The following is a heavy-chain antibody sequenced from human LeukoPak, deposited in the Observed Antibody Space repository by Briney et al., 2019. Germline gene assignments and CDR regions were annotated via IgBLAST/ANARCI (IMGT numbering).Heavy chain of an antibody. CDR3: ARDLYSRKPKNFDY. CDR1: GFTFSSYA. CDR2: ISESGGST. V-gene: IGHV3-23*01. D-gene: IGHD6-13*01. Sequence: GGSLRLSCAASGFTFSSYAMSWVRQAPGKGLEWVSGISESGGSTYYADSVKGRFTISRDNSKNTLYLQMNSLRAEDTAVYYCARDLYSRKPKNFDYWGQGTLVTVSS. J-gene: IGHJ4*02.